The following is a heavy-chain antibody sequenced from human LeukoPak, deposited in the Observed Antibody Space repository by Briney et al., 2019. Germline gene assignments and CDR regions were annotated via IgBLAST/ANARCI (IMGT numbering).Heavy chain of an antibody. D-gene: IGHD1-20*01. V-gene: IGHV4-39*02. J-gene: IGHJ3*02. CDR1: GGSISSSSYY. CDR2: IYYSGST. CDR3: ARDTRYNWNDVDAFDI. Sequence: SETLSLTCTVSGGSISSSSYYWGWIRQPPGKGLEWIGSIYYSGSTYYNPSLKSRVTISVDTSKIQFSLKLSSVTAADTAVYYCARDTRYNWNDVDAFDIWGQGTMVTVSS.